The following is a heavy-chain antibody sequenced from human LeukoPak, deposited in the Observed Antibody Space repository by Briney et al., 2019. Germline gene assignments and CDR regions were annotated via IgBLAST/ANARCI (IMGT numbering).Heavy chain of an antibody. Sequence: SETLSLTCTVSGGSISSSSYCWGWIRQPPGKGLEWIGSIYYSGSTYHNPSLKSRVTISVDTSKNQFSLKLSSVTAADTAVYYCASGADTAMASDAFDIWGQGTMVTVSS. D-gene: IGHD5-18*01. CDR1: GGSISSSSYC. CDR3: ASGADTAMASDAFDI. V-gene: IGHV4-39*01. J-gene: IGHJ3*02. CDR2: IYYSGST.